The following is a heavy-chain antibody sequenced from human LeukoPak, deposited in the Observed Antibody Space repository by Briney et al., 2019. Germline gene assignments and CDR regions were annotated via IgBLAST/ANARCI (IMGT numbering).Heavy chain of an antibody. J-gene: IGHJ4*02. CDR3: ATLGGHSLAVQNGY. CDR1: GYTFTDCF. Sequence: ASVKVSCKASGYTFTDCFMHWFRQAPGQGLEWMGWINPKSGDTRYAQQFQGRVTMTRDASISTAYVELSRLRSDDTALYYCATLGGHSLAVQNGYWGQGTLVTVSS. V-gene: IGHV1-2*02. CDR2: INPKSGDT. D-gene: IGHD3-16*01.